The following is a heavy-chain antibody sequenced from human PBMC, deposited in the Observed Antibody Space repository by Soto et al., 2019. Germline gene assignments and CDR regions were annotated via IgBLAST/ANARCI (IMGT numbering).Heavy chain of an antibody. Sequence: QVQLQESGPGLVKPSQTLSLTCTVSGGSISSGGYYWSWIRQHPGKGLEWIGYIYYSGSTYYNPSLQSRVTMTVDTSKNQFSLKLRSVAAADTAVYYRARDGQRGYGVANWFDPWGQGTLVTVSS. CDR1: GGSISSGGYY. V-gene: IGHV4-31*03. CDR2: IYYSGST. J-gene: IGHJ5*02. D-gene: IGHD5-12*01. CDR3: ARDGQRGYGVANWFDP.